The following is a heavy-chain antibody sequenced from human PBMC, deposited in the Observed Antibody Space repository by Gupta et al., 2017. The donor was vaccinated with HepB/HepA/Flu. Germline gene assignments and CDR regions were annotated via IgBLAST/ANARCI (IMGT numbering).Heavy chain of an antibody. CDR2: INPNSGGT. CDR3: AREGPGFYGGKGSVDY. Sequence: QVQLVQSGAEVKKPGASVKVSCKASGYTFTGYYMHWVRQAPGQGLEWMGWINPNSGGTNYAQKFQGRVTMTRDTSISTAYMELSRLRSDDTAVYYCAREGPGFYGGKGSVDYWGQGTLVTVSS. D-gene: IGHD4-17*01. V-gene: IGHV1-2*02. J-gene: IGHJ4*02. CDR1: GYTFTGYY.